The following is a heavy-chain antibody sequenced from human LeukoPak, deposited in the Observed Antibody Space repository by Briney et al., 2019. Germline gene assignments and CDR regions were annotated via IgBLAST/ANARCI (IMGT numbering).Heavy chain of an antibody. CDR2: IIPILGIA. CDR1: GGTFSSYA. D-gene: IGHD5-24*01. J-gene: IGHJ4*02. CDR3: ARGFRDGYNSLDY. V-gene: IGHV1-69*04. Sequence: GASVKVSCKASGGTFSSYAISWVRQAPGQGLEWMGRIIPILGIANYAQKFQGRVTITADKSTSTAYMELSSLRSEDTAVYYCARGFRDGYNSLDYWGQGTLVTASS.